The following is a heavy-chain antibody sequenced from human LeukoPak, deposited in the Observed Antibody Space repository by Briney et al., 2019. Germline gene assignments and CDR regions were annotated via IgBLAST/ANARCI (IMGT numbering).Heavy chain of an antibody. V-gene: IGHV3-23*01. CDR1: GFTFSSYA. CDR3: AKPTTVTADYYYGVDV. D-gene: IGHD4-17*01. CDR2: ISGSGGST. Sequence: GGSLRLSCAASGFTFSSYAMSWVRQAPGKGLEWVSAISGSGGSTYYADSVKGRFTISRDNSRNTVYLQINSLRAEDTAVYYCAKPTTVTADYYYGVDVWGQGTTVTVSS. J-gene: IGHJ6*02.